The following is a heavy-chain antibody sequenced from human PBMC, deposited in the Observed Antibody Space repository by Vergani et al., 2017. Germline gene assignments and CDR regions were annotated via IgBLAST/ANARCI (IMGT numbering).Heavy chain of an antibody. Sequence: EVQLVESGEVGVQPGGSLRLSCAASGFTFDDYTMNWVRQAPGKGLEWVSLISWDGGSTYYADSVKGRLTISRDNSKNSLYLQMNSLRTEDTDLYYFAKEGGIAVAGMGVDYWGQGTLVIVSS. V-gene: IGHV3-43*01. J-gene: IGHJ4*02. CDR2: ISWDGGST. CDR1: GFTFDDYT. CDR3: AKEGGIAVAGMGVDY. D-gene: IGHD6-19*01.